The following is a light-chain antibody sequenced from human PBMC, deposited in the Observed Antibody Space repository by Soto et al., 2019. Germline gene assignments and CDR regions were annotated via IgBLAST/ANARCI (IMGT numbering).Light chain of an antibody. CDR2: GAS. J-gene: IGKJ4*01. CDR3: QQYGSSPLT. V-gene: IGKV3-20*01. CDR1: QSVSSSY. Sequence: EIXLTQSPGTLSLSPGERATLSCRASQSVSSSYLAWYQQTPGQAPRLLIFGASSRAPGIPDRFSGSGSGTDFTLTISRLEPEDFAVYYCQQYGSSPLTFGGGTKWISN.